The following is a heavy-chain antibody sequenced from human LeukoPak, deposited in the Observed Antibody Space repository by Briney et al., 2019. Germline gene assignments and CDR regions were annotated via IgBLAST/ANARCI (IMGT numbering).Heavy chain of an antibody. CDR3: ARGRTTVTTLYYYYYYGMDV. D-gene: IGHD4-17*01. Sequence: PSGTLSLTCAVSGGSISSSNWWSWVRQPPGKGLEWIGEIYHSGSTNYNPSLKSRVTISVDKSKNQFSLKLSSVTAADTAVYYCARGRTTVTTLYYYYYYGMDVWGQGTTVTVSS. CDR2: IYHSGST. V-gene: IGHV4-4*02. J-gene: IGHJ6*02. CDR1: GGSISSSNW.